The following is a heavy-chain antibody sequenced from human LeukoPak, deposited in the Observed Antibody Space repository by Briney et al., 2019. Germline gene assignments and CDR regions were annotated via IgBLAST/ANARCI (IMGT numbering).Heavy chain of an antibody. V-gene: IGHV3-23*01. D-gene: IGHD2-2*01. CDR3: GRYGRNPEF. CDR1: GFTFNNHD. Sequence: PGGSLRLSCAASGFTFNNHDMTWVRQGPGKGLEWVSRISDSGGATGYGDSVKGRFTISRDNSKNTVYLQMNSLGAEDTAVYYCGRYGRNPEFWGQGTLVTVSS. J-gene: IGHJ4*02. CDR2: ISDSGGAT.